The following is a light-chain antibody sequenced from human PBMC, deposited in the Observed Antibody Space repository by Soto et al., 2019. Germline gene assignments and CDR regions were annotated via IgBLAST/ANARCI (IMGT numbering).Light chain of an antibody. CDR3: QTGGTGYVV. CDR1: SGHSTYT. CDR2: LNSDGSH. V-gene: IGLV4-69*01. Sequence: QLVLTQSPSASASLGASVKLTCTLSSGHSTYTIAWHQQQPEKGPRYLMNLNSDGSHTKGDGIPDRFSGSSSGAERYLTISSLQSEDEADYYCQTGGTGYVVFGGGTKVTVL. J-gene: IGLJ2*01.